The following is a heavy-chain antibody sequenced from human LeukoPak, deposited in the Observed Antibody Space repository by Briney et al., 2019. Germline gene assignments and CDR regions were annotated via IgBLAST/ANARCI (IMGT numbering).Heavy chain of an antibody. CDR2: INSDGGSP. CDR3: GRDYNYYSMDV. J-gene: IGHJ4*02. D-gene: IGHD1-1*01. Sequence: SGGSLRLSCAASGFTFSSYWMHWVRQAPGKGLVWVSRINSDGGSPAYADFVKGRFTISRDNAKSTLYLQMNSLRDEDMAVYYCGRDYNYYSMDVWGQGTLVTVPS. V-gene: IGHV3-74*03. CDR1: GFTFSSYW.